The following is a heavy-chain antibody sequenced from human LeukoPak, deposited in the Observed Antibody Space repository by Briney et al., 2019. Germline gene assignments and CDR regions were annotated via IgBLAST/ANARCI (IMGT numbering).Heavy chain of an antibody. CDR1: GGTFSSYA. V-gene: IGHV1-69*13. Sequence: SVKVSCKASGGTFSSYAISWVRQAPGQGLEWMGGIIPIFGTANYAQKFQGRVTITADESTSTAYMELSSLRSEDTAVYYCAIPNYDILTGPHLYYFDYWGQGTLVTVSS. CDR2: IIPIFGTA. J-gene: IGHJ4*02. D-gene: IGHD3-9*01. CDR3: AIPNYDILTGPHLYYFDY.